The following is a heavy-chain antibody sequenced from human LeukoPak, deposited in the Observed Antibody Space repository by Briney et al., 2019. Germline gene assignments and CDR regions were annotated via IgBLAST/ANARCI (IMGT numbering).Heavy chain of an antibody. D-gene: IGHD2-2*02. V-gene: IGHV3-30*18. Sequence: PGRSLRLSCAASGFTFSSYGMHRVRQAPGKGLEWVAGISYDGSNKYYADSVKGRFTISRDNSKNTLYLQMNSLRAEDTAVYYCAKDGDCSSTSCYTPGMGYYYYGMDVWGQGTTVTVSS. CDR3: AKDGDCSSTSCYTPGMGYYYYGMDV. CDR1: GFTFSSYG. CDR2: ISYDGSNK. J-gene: IGHJ6*02.